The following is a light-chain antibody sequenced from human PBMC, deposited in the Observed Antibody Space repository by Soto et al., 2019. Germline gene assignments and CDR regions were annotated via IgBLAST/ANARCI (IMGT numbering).Light chain of an antibody. J-gene: IGLJ3*02. CDR1: FSNIGENYE. Sequence: QAVVTQPPSVSGAPGHRVTISCNGSFSNIGENYEVHWYQQLPGTAPKLLIYGNTNRPSGVPDRFSASKSGTSASLTISELQPGDQADYYCQTYDSKLDGSVFGGGTKLTVI. V-gene: IGLV1-40*01. CDR2: GNT. CDR3: QTYDSKLDGSV.